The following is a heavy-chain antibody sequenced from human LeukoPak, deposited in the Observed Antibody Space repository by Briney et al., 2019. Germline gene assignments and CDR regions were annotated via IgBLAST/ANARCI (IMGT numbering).Heavy chain of an antibody. D-gene: IGHD6-19*01. CDR2: IYYSEST. J-gene: IGHJ4*02. V-gene: IGHV4-39*01. Sequence: PSETLSLTCTVSGGFISISSYYWGWIRQPPGKGLEWIGRIYYSESTYYNPSLKSRVTISVDTSKNQFSLKLSAVTAADTAVYYCARCKIAVAGYYFDYWGQGTLVSVSS. CDR1: GGFISISSYY. CDR3: ARCKIAVAGYYFDY.